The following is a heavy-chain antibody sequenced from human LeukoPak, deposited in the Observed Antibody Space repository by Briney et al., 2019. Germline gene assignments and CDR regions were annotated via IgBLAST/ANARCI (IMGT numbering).Heavy chain of an antibody. D-gene: IGHD2-21*02. CDR2: ISWNSGSI. CDR3: AKGAWADCLHYYFDY. V-gene: IGHV3-9*03. J-gene: IGHJ4*02. Sequence: GGSLRLSCAASGFTFDDYAMHWVRQAPGKGLEWVSGISWNSGSIGYADSVKGRFTISRDNAKNSLYLQMNSLRAEDMALYYCAKGAWADCLHYYFDYWGQGTLVTVSS. CDR1: GFTFDDYA.